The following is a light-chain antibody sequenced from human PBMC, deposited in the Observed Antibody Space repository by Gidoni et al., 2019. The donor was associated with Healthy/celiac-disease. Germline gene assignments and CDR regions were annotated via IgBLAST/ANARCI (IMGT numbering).Light chain of an antibody. CDR1: SSNIGSNT. CDR3: AAWDDSLNGPWV. CDR2: SNN. Sequence: QSVLTQPPSASGTPGQRVTISCSGSSSNIGSNTVNWYQQLPGTAPKLLIYSNNHRPSVVPDRFSGSKSGTSASLAISVLQSEYEADYYCAAWDDSLNGPWVFGGGTKLTVL. V-gene: IGLV1-44*01. J-gene: IGLJ3*02.